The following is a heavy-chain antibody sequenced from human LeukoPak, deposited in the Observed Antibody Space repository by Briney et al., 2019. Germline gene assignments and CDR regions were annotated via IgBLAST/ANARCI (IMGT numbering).Heavy chain of an antibody. CDR1: GYTFTGYY. D-gene: IGHD2-2*01. V-gene: IGHV1-69*13. Sequence: GASVKVSCKASGYTFTGYYMHWVRQAPGQGLEWMGGIIPIFGTANYAQKFQGRVTITADESTSTAYMELSSLRSEDTAVYYCARDFVVVPAAMDPYYYMDVWGKGTTVTVSS. CDR3: ARDFVVVPAAMDPYYYMDV. J-gene: IGHJ6*03. CDR2: IIPIFGTA.